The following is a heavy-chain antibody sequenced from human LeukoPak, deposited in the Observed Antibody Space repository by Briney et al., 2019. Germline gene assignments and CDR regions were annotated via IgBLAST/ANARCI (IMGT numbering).Heavy chain of an antibody. V-gene: IGHV4-30-2*01. CDR1: GFTFSSYH. CDR3: ARGNSGDFYWYFDL. D-gene: IGHD4-23*01. Sequence: LRLSCAASGFTFSSYHLSWIRQPPGKGLEWIGYIYHSGSTYYNPSLKSRVTISVDRSKNQFSLKLSSVTAADTAVYYCARGNSGDFYWYFDLWGRGALVTVSS. CDR2: IYHSGST. J-gene: IGHJ2*01.